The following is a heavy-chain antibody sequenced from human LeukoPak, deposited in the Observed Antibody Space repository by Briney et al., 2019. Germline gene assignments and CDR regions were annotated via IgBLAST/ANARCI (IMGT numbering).Heavy chain of an antibody. CDR1: GFTFSSYA. D-gene: IGHD3-22*01. CDR2: ISSSGSTI. CDR3: ASPYDSSGSDAFDI. V-gene: IGHV3-48*04. Sequence: GGSLRLSCAASGFTFSSYAMSWVRQAPGKGLEWVSYISSSGSTIYYADSVKGRFTISRDNAKNSLYLQMNSLRAEDTAVYYCASPYDSSGSDAFDIWGQGTMVTVSS. J-gene: IGHJ3*02.